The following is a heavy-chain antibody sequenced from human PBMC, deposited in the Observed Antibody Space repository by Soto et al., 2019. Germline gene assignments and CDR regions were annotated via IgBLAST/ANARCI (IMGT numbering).Heavy chain of an antibody. Sequence: EVQLLESGGGLVQPGESLRLSCAASGFTFSSYAMSWVRQAPGKGLEWVSVISGSDDSTYYADSVKGRFTISRDNSKSTVYLQMNSLRAEDTAVYYCAKRSSSSTFDSWGQGTLVTVSS. D-gene: IGHD6-6*01. CDR1: GFTFSSYA. V-gene: IGHV3-23*01. CDR3: AKRSSSSTFDS. J-gene: IGHJ4*02. CDR2: ISGSDDST.